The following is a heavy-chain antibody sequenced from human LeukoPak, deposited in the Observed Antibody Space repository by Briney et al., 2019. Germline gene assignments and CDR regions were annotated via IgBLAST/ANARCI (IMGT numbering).Heavy chain of an antibody. CDR1: GFSFSDAW. J-gene: IGHJ4*02. Sequence: KPGGSLRLSCVVSGFSFSDAWMSWVRQAPGKGLEWIGRIRSKTDSETTEYAAPVKRRFSISRDDSKKTLYLQMNSLKTEDTAVYYCTTGRFPPRYWGQGTLVTVSS. V-gene: IGHV3-15*01. D-gene: IGHD3-3*01. CDR3: TTGRFPPRY. CDR2: IRSKTDSETT.